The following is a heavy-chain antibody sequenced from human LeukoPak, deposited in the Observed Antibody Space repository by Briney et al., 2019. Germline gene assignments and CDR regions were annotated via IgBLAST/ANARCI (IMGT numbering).Heavy chain of an antibody. CDR2: IKQDGSEK. J-gene: IGHJ4*02. D-gene: IGHD3-9*01. CDR3: ARGVDSLRYFDWFLYYFDY. V-gene: IGHV3-7*03. Sequence: GGPLRLSCAASGFTFSSYWMSWVRQAPGKGLEWVANIKQDGSEKYYVDSVKGRFTISRDNAKNSLYLQMNSLRAEDTAVYYCARGVDSLRYFDWFLYYFDYWGQGTLVTVSS. CDR1: GFTFSSYW.